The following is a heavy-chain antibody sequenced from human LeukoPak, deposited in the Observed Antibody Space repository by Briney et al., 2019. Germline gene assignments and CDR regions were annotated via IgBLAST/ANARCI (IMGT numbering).Heavy chain of an antibody. Sequence: GGSLRLSCAASGFTFSSYGMHWVRQAPGKGLEWVAFIRCDGSNKYYADSVKGRFTISRDNSKNTLYLQMNSLRAEDTAVYYCAKDFSYDILTGYPGGYFDYWGQGTLVTVSS. CDR2: IRCDGSNK. J-gene: IGHJ4*02. V-gene: IGHV3-30*02. D-gene: IGHD3-9*01. CDR1: GFTFSSYG. CDR3: AKDFSYDILTGYPGGYFDY.